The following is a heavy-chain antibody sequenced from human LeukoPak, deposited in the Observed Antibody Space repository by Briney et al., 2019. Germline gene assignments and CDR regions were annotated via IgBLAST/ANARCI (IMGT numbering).Heavy chain of an antibody. J-gene: IGHJ4*02. D-gene: IGHD6-19*01. CDR3: ARGRGWYQRDY. CDR1: GFTFSSYG. CDR2: ISSSSSYI. V-gene: IGHV3-21*01. Sequence: GGSLRLSCAASGFTFSSYGMNWVRQAPGKGLEWVSSISSSSSYIYYGDSVKGRFTISRDNAKNSLYLQMNSLRAEDTAVYYCARGRGWYQRDYWGQGTLVTVSS.